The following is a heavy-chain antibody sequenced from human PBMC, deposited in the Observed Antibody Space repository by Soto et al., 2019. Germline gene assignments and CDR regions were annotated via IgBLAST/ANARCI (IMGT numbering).Heavy chain of an antibody. V-gene: IGHV3-53*02. Sequence: EVRLVETGGGLIQPGGSLRLSCAASGFTVSSNYMSWVRQAPGKGLEWVSVIYSGGSTYYADSVKGRFTISRDNSKNTLYLQMNSLRAEDTAVYYCAATLQWLAPFDYWGQGTLVTVSS. J-gene: IGHJ4*02. CDR2: IYSGGST. D-gene: IGHD6-19*01. CDR1: GFTVSSNY. CDR3: AATLQWLAPFDY.